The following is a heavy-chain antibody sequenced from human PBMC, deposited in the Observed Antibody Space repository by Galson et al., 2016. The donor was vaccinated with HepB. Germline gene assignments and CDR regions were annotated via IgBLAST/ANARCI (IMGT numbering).Heavy chain of an antibody. Sequence: PGKGLEWVSVISANVGSTNYADSVEGRFTISRDSSNNTLSLQMNSLRVEDTAIYYCARARQTCTGDCYYNWFDPWGQGTLVTVSS. D-gene: IGHD2-21*02. CDR3: ARARQTCTGDCYYNWFDP. CDR2: ISANVGST. J-gene: IGHJ5*02. V-gene: IGHV3-23*01.